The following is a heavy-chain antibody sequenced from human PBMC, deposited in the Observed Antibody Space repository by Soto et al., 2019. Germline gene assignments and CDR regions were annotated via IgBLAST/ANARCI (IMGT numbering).Heavy chain of an antibody. Sequence: GGSLRLSCAASGFTFSSYSMNWVRQAPGKGLEWVSSISSSSSYIYYADSVKGRFTISRDNAKNSLYLQMNSLRAEDTAVYYCARCIGWEDLYVRYMDVWGKGTTVTVSS. CDR1: GFTFSSYS. CDR3: ARCIGWEDLYVRYMDV. CDR2: ISSSSSYI. D-gene: IGHD1-26*01. J-gene: IGHJ6*03. V-gene: IGHV3-21*01.